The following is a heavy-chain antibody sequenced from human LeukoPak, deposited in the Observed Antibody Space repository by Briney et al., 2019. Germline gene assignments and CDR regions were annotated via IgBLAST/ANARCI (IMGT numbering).Heavy chain of an antibody. Sequence: SETLSLTCTVSGGSISSSSYYWGWIRQPPGKGLEWIGSIYYSGSTYYNPSLKSRVTISVDTSKNQFSLKLRSVTAADTAVYFCASQQQLVLLDWFDPWGQGTLVTVSS. CDR3: ASQQQLVLLDWFDP. D-gene: IGHD1-1*01. CDR1: GGSISSSSYY. CDR2: IYYSGST. J-gene: IGHJ5*02. V-gene: IGHV4-39*01.